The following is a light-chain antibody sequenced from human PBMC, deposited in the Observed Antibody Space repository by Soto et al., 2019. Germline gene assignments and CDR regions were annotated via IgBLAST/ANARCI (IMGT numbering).Light chain of an antibody. CDR2: AAS. V-gene: IGKV1-39*01. CDR1: QNIKNY. Sequence: DIQMTQSPSSLSASVGDRVTITCRASQNIKNYLNWYQQKPGKAPKLLIYAASSFQSGVTSRFSGSGSGTDFNLTISSLHPEDFATYYCHQSYVTPDTFGQGTRLEI. J-gene: IGKJ2*01. CDR3: HQSYVTPDT.